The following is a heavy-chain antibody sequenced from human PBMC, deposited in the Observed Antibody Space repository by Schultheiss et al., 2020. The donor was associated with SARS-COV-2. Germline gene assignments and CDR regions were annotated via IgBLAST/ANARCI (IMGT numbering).Heavy chain of an antibody. D-gene: IGHD3-3*01. CDR2: INPNSGGT. CDR1: GYTFTGYY. J-gene: IGHJ6*02. V-gene: IGHV1-2*02. Sequence: ASVKVSCKASGYTFTGYYMHWVRQAPGQGLEWMGWINPNSGGTNYAQKFQGRVTMTRDTSISTAYMELSSLRSEDTAVYYCARDSRGDEWFTPIPYYYYYGMDVWGQGTTVTVSS. CDR3: ARDSRGDEWFTPIPYYYYYGMDV.